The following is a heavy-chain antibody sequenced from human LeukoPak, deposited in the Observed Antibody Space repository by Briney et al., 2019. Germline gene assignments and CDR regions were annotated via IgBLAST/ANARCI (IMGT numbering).Heavy chain of an antibody. CDR3: AKATGYLL. V-gene: IGHV3-30*02. D-gene: IGHD1-14*01. CDR2: IRYDGGET. CDR1: GFTFNRRG. Sequence: PGGSLRLSCAASGFTFNRRGMHWVRQAPGKGLEWVAFIRYDGGETFYADFVKGRFTISRANSENTLYLQMDNLRAEDTAVYYCAKATGYLLWGQGTLVTVSS. J-gene: IGHJ4*02.